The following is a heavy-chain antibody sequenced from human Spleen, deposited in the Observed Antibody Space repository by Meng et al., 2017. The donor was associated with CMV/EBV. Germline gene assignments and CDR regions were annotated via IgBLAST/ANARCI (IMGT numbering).Heavy chain of an antibody. CDR2: IWYDGSNK. D-gene: IGHD6-13*01. J-gene: IGHJ4*02. V-gene: IGHV3-33*06. CDR3: AKGVLWQQLGGAFDY. CDR1: VFTFRGYG. Sequence: SVFTFRGYGMHWGRQAQGKGLEWVAVIWYDGSNKYYADSVKGRFTISRDNSKNTLYLQMNSLRAEDTAVYYCAKGVLWQQLGGAFDYWGQGTLVTVSS.